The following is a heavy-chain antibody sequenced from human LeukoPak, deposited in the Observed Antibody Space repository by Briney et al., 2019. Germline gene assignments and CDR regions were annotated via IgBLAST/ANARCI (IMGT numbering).Heavy chain of an antibody. CDR2: IYCSGST. CDR3: ARVRRYCSSTSCYNFDY. CDR1: GGSISSGDYY. V-gene: IGHV4-30-4*01. J-gene: IGHJ4*02. Sequence: SETLSLTCTVSGGSISSGDYYWSWIRQPPGKGLEWIGYIYCSGSTHYNPSLKSRVTISVDTSKNQFSLKLSSVTAADTAVYYCARVRRYCSSTSCYNFDYWGQGTLVTVSS. D-gene: IGHD2-2*02.